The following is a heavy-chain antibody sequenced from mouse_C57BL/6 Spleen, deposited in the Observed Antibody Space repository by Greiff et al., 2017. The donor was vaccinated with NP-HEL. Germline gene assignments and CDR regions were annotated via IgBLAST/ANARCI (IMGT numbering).Heavy chain of an antibody. CDR2: IYPGDGDT. J-gene: IGHJ4*01. V-gene: IGHV1-82*01. D-gene: IGHD3-2*02. Sequence: VKLVESGPELVKPGASVKISCKASGYAFSSSWMNWVKQRPGKGLEWIGRIYPGDGDTNYNGKFKGKATLTADKSSSTAYMQLSSLTSEDSAVYFCARAAQATMDYWGQGTSVTVSS. CDR3: ARAAQATMDY. CDR1: GYAFSSSW.